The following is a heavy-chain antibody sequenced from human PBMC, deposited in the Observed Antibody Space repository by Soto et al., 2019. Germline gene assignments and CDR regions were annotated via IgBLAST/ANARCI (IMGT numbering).Heavy chain of an antibody. D-gene: IGHD3-22*01. CDR3: ARNLYYLTSGGYYVFAY. CDR2: ISYDGSNK. CDR1: GFTFSTYI. J-gene: IGHJ4*02. V-gene: IGHV3-30*03. Sequence: GGSLRLSCAASGFTFSTYIMNWVRQAPGEGLEWVAAISYDGSNKNYLASVEGRFTISRDNSKNTLYLQMNALRPEDTAVYYCARNLYYLTSGGYYVFAYWGQEPLAPVPS.